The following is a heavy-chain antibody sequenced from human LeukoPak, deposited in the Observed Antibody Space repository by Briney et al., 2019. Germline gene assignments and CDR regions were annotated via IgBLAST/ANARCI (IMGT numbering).Heavy chain of an antibody. V-gene: IGHV4-39*01. D-gene: IGHD5-18*01. CDR1: GGSISSSSAY. CDR2: IYYSKNT. CDR3: VSPRRFSYGYFDY. Sequence: SETLSLTCTVSGGSISSSSAYWGWIRQPPGKGLEWIGSIYYSKNTYYNPSLKSRVTISPDPSKNQFSLTLGSVSATDTAVYYCVSPRRFSYGYFDYWGQGTLVTVSS. J-gene: IGHJ4*02.